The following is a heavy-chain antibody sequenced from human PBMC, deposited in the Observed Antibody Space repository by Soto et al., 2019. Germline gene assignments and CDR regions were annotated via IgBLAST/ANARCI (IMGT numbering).Heavy chain of an antibody. V-gene: IGHV3-15*07. Sequence: GGSLRLSCGVSGFTFTNAWMNWVRQAPGKGLEWVGRIKNKRDGGTRDYAAPVEGRFTISRDDSKNTLYLQMNSLRAEDTAVYYCAFQRGSSGPFDYWGQGTLVTVSS. D-gene: IGHD3-16*01. CDR3: AFQRGSSGPFDY. J-gene: IGHJ4*02. CDR2: IKNKRDGGTR. CDR1: GFTFTNAW.